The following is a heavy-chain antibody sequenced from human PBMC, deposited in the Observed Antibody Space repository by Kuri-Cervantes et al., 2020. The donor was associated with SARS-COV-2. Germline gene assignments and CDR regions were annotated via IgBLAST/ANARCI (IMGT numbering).Heavy chain of an antibody. CDR2: IKQDGNER. D-gene: IGHD3-16*01. Sequence: GESLKISCVTSGFNFNSFWMSWVRQAPGKGLEWVANIKQDGNERHSVDSVEGRFTISRDKTKNSIYLQMNRLRPEDTAVYFCARLTDTHVYFDYWGRGTLVTVSS. CDR3: ARLTDTHVYFDY. CDR1: GFNFNSFW. J-gene: IGHJ4*01. V-gene: IGHV3-7*03.